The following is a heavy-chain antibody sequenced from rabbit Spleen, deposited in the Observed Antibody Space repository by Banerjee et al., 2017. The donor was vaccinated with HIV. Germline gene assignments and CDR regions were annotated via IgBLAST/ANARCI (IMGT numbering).Heavy chain of an antibody. CDR1: GFDFSSYG. CDR3: VRGASSSGYYNL. V-gene: IGHV1S47*01. Sequence: QEQLVESGGGLVQPGGSLKLSCKASGFDFSSYGVSWVRQAPGKGLEWIGYIDPVFGRTYYSNWVNGRFTISIHNAQNTLYLQLNSLTAADTATYFCVRGASSSGYYNLWGPGTLVTVS. J-gene: IGHJ4*01. CDR2: IDPVFGRT. D-gene: IGHD1-1*01.